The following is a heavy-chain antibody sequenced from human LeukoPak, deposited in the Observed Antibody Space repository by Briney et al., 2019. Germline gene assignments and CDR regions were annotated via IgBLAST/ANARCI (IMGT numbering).Heavy chain of an antibody. CDR3: ARGVRRGITIFGVVGGWFDP. CDR2: IYTNEST. D-gene: IGHD3-3*01. V-gene: IGHV4-4*07. Sequence: PSETLSLTCTVSGGSISSDYWSWIRQPAGKGLEWIGRIYTNESTNYNPSLKSRVTMSVDTSKNQLSLKMISVTDADTAVYYCARGVRRGITIFGVVGGWFDPWAREPWSPSPQ. J-gene: IGHJ5*02. CDR1: GGSISSDY.